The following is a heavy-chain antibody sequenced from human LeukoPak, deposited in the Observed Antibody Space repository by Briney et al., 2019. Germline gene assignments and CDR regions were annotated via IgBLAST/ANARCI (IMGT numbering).Heavy chain of an antibody. CDR3: ARDPLDIVVVPAAMPIDDY. J-gene: IGHJ4*02. CDR1: GFTFSSYW. D-gene: IGHD2-2*01. V-gene: IGHV3-74*01. Sequence: PGGSLRLSCAASGFTFSSYWMHWVRQAPGKGLVWVSRLNSDGSSTSYADSVKGRFTISRDNAKNTLYLQMNSLRAEDTAVYYCARDPLDIVVVPAAMPIDDYWGQGTLVTVSS. CDR2: LNSDGSST.